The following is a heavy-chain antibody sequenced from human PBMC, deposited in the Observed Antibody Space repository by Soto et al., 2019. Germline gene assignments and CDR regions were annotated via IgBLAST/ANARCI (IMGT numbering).Heavy chain of an antibody. CDR2: IYYSGST. CDR1: GGSISSSSYY. Sequence: SETLSLTCTVSGGSISSSSYYWGWIRQPPGKGLEWIGSIYYSGSTYSNPSLKSRVTISVDTSKNQFSLKLSSVTAADTAVYYCARPGGSVVTAIYFDYWGQGTLVTVSS. J-gene: IGHJ4*02. CDR3: ARPGGSVVTAIYFDY. D-gene: IGHD2-21*02. V-gene: IGHV4-39*01.